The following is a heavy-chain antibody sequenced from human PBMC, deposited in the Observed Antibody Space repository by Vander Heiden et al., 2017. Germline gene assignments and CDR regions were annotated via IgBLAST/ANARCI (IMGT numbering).Heavy chain of an antibody. CDR1: GFTVSSNY. Sequence: EVQLVESGGGLIQPGGSLSLSCAASGFTVSSNYMSWVRHAPGKGLEWVSVIYSVGSTYYADSVKGRFTISRDNSKNALYLQMNSLRAEDTAVYYCARFRSYYDSSGFLNWFDPWGQGTLVTVSS. V-gene: IGHV3-53*01. D-gene: IGHD3-22*01. CDR3: ARFRSYYDSSGFLNWFDP. J-gene: IGHJ5*02. CDR2: IYSVGST.